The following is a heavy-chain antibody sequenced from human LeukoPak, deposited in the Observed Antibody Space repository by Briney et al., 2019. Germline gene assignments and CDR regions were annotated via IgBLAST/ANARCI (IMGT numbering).Heavy chain of an antibody. V-gene: IGHV4-34*01. CDR2: INHSGST. J-gene: IGHJ6*02. CDR3: ARYVLRYFDWSHPRAYGMDV. D-gene: IGHD3-9*01. Sequence: PSETLSLTCAVYGGSFSGYYWSWIRQPPGKGLEWSGEINHSGSTNYNPSLKSRVTISVDTSKNQFSLKLSSVTAEDTAVYYCARYVLRYFDWSHPRAYGMDVWGQGTTVTVSS. CDR1: GGSFSGYY.